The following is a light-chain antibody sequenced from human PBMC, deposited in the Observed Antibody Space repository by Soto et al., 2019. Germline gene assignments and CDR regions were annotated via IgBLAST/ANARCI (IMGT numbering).Light chain of an antibody. Sequence: QSVLTQPASVSGSPGQSITISCTRTSSDVGGYNYVSWYQQHPGKAPKLMIYEVSNRPSGVSNRFSGSKSGNTASLTISGLQAEDEADYYCSSYTSSSTLSVFGTGTKLTV. V-gene: IGLV2-14*01. J-gene: IGLJ1*01. CDR2: EVS. CDR3: SSYTSSSTLSV. CDR1: SSDVGGYNY.